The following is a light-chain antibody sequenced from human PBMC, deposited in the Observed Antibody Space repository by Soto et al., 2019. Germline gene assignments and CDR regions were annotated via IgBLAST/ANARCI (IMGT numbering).Light chain of an antibody. CDR1: QSVSSN. J-gene: IGKJ1*01. CDR3: QQYYKWPSWT. V-gene: IGKV3-15*01. CDR2: GAS. Sequence: DIVMTQSPATLSVSPGERATLPCRTSQSVSSNLAWYQQKPGQAPRLLIYGASTRATDIPTRFSGSGSGTEFTLTISILQSEDLAVYYCQQYYKWPSWTFGHGTKVDIK.